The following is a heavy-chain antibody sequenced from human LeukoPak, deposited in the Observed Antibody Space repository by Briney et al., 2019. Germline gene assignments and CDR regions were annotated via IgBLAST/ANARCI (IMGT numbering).Heavy chain of an antibody. CDR2: IKQDGSEK. CDR1: GFTFSSYW. J-gene: IGHJ5*02. V-gene: IGHV3-7*01. CDR3: ARDIIDRVYYDFWSGYEGVDP. D-gene: IGHD3-3*01. Sequence: PGGSLRLSCAASGFTFSSYWMSWVRQAPGKGLEWVANIKQDGSEKYCVDSVKGRFTISRDNAKNSLYLQMNSLRAEDTAVYYCARDIIDRVYYDFWSGYEGVDPWGQGTLVTVSS.